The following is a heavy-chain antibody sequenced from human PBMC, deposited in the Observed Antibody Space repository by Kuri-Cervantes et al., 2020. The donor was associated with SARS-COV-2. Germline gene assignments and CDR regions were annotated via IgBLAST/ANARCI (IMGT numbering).Heavy chain of an antibody. CDR3: ARDPGVVVAATNPAENASTYYYGMDV. D-gene: IGHD2-15*01. Sequence: GGSLRLSCAASGFTFSGHWIHWVRQAPGKGLVWVSRINSDGSSTSYADSVKGRFTISRDNAKNTLYLQMNSLRAEDTAVYYCARDPGVVVAATNPAENASTYYYGMDVWGQGTTVTVSS. CDR1: GFTFSGHW. V-gene: IGHV3-74*01. J-gene: IGHJ6*02. CDR2: INSDGSST.